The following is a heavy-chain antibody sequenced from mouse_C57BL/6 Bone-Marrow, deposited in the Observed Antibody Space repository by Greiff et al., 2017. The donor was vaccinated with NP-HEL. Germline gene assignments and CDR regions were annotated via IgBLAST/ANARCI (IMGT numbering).Heavy chain of an antibody. V-gene: IGHV1-63*01. J-gene: IGHJ4*01. CDR2: IYPGGGYT. CDR1: GYTFTNYW. D-gene: IGHD2-1*01. Sequence: VKLQESGAELVRPGTSVKMSCKASGYTFTNYWIGWAKQRPGHGLEWIGDIYPGGGYTNYNEKFKGKATLTADKSSSTAYMQFSSLTSEDSAIYYCARLAFYSPYAMDDWGQGTSVTVSS. CDR3: ARLAFYSPYAMDD.